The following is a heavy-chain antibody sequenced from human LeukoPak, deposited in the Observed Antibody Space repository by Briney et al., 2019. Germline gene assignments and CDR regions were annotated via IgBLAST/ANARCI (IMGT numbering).Heavy chain of an antibody. CDR3: ARDRGSIAARHFDY. V-gene: IGHV3-21*01. CDR1: GFTFSSYS. J-gene: IGHJ4*02. Sequence: GGSLRLSCAASGFTFSSYSMNWVRLAPGKGLEWVSSISSSSSYIYYADSVKGRFAISRDNAKNSLYLQMNSLRAEDTAVYYCARDRGSIAARHFDYWGQGTLVTVSS. CDR2: ISSSSSYI. D-gene: IGHD6-6*01.